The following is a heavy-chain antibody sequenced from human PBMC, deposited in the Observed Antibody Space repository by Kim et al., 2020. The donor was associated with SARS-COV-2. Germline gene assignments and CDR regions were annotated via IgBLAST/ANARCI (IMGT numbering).Heavy chain of an antibody. V-gene: IGHV4-59*01. J-gene: IGHJ6*02. CDR3: ARASSGWYHYYYYGMDV. CDR2: IYYSGST. D-gene: IGHD6-19*01. Sequence: SETLSLTCTVSGGSISSYYWSWIRQPPGKGLEWIGYIYYSGSTNYNPSLKSRVTISVDTSKNQFSLKLSSVTAADTAVYYCARASSGWYHYYYYGMDVWGQGTTVTVSS. CDR1: GGSISSYY.